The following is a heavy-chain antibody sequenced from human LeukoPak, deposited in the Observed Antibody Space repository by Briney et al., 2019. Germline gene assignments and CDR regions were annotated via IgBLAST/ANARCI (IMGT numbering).Heavy chain of an antibody. J-gene: IGHJ3*02. Sequence: PGGSLRLSCAASGFTFSSYSMNWVRQAPGKGLEWVSSISSSSSYIYYADSVKGRFTISRDNAKNSLYLQMNSLRAEDTAVYYCARFDNSGPESFDIWGQGTLVTVSS. CDR2: ISSSSSYI. D-gene: IGHD5-12*01. CDR3: ARFDNSGPESFDI. V-gene: IGHV3-21*01. CDR1: GFTFSSYS.